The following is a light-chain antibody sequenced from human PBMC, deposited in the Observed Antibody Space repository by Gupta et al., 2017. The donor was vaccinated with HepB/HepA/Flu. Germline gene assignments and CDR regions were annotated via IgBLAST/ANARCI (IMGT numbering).Light chain of an antibody. J-gene: IGKJ4*01. Sequence: DIQMTQSPSSLSASVGDIVTITCQASQDISNYLNWYQQKPGKAPKLLIYDASNLETGVPSRFSGSGSGTDFPFTISSLQPEDIATYNCQQYDNLPLTFGGGTKVEIK. CDR3: QQYDNLPLT. CDR1: QDISNY. CDR2: DAS. V-gene: IGKV1-33*01.